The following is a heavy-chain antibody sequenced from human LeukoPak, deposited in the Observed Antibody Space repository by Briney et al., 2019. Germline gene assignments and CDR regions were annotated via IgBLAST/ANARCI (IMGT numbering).Heavy chain of an antibody. CDR2: IIPILGIA. Sequence: SVKVSCKASGGTFSSYTISWVRQAPGQGLEWMGRIIPILGIANYAQKFQGRVTITADKSTSTAYMELSSLRSEDTAVYYCARDARYYYDGSGYDGYWGQGTLVTVSS. D-gene: IGHD3-22*01. CDR3: ARDARYYYDGSGYDGY. J-gene: IGHJ4*02. CDR1: GGTFSSYT. V-gene: IGHV1-69*04.